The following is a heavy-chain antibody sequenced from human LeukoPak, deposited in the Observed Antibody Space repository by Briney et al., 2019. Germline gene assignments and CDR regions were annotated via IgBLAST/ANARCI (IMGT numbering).Heavy chain of an antibody. CDR1: GYTFTSYG. D-gene: IGHD2-2*01. CDR2: ISAYNGNT. J-gene: IGHJ5*02. Sequence: ASVKVSCKASGYTFTSYGISWVRQAPGQGLEWMGWISAYNGNTNYAQKLQGRVTMTTDISTSTAYMELRSLRSDDTAVYYCAREIVVVPAAKNWFDPWGQGTLVTVSS. V-gene: IGHV1-18*01. CDR3: AREIVVVPAAKNWFDP.